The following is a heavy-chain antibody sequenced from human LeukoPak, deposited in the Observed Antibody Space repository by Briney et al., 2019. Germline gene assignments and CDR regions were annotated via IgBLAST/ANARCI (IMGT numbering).Heavy chain of an antibody. CDR1: GGSISSSSYY. D-gene: IGHD2-21*01. Sequence: SETLSLTCTVSGGSISSSSYYWGWIRQPPGKGLKWIGSIYYSGSTYYNPSLKSRVTMSVDTSKNQFSLKLSSVTAADTAVYYCARHIAYCGGDCYSYYFDYWGQGTLVTVSS. CDR2: IYYSGST. CDR3: ARHIAYCGGDCYSYYFDY. J-gene: IGHJ4*02. V-gene: IGHV4-39*01.